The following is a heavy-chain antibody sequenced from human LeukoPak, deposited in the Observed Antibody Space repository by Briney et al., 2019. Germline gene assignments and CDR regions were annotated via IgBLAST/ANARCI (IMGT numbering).Heavy chain of an antibody. J-gene: IGHJ3*02. V-gene: IGHV3-33*01. D-gene: IGHD3-22*01. CDR2: IWYDGSNK. Sequence: GRSLRLSCAASGFTFSSYGMHWVRQAPGKGLEWVAVIWYDGSNKYYADSVKGRFTISRDNSKNTLYLQMNGLRAEDTAVYYCARDRFSTMISPLDIWGQGTMVTVSS. CDR3: ARDRFSTMISPLDI. CDR1: GFTFSSYG.